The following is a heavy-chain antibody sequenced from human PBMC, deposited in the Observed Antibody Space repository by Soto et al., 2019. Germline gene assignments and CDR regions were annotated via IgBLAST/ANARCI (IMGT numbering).Heavy chain of an antibody. Sequence: GGSLRLSCAASGFTFSNYAMSWVRQAPGKGLEWVSGISGSGSSTYYAGSVKGRFTISRDNSKNTLYLQMSGLRAEDTAVYYCAKSNYDILTGSDCWGQGTLVTVSS. J-gene: IGHJ4*02. V-gene: IGHV3-23*01. D-gene: IGHD3-9*01. CDR3: AKSNYDILTGSDC. CDR2: ISGSGSST. CDR1: GFTFSNYA.